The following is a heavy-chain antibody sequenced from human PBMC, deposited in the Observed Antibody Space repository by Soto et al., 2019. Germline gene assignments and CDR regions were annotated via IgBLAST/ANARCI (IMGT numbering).Heavy chain of an antibody. CDR3: AGQDYYDSSGYTYGMDV. CDR2: IITILGIA. CDR1: GGTFSSYT. V-gene: IGHV1-69*02. Sequence: SVKVSCKASGGTFSSYTISWVRQAPGQGLEWMGRIITILGIANYAQKFQGRVTITADKSTSTAYMELSSLRSEDTAVYYCAGQDYYDSSGYTYGMDVWGQGTKVTVSS. D-gene: IGHD3-22*01. J-gene: IGHJ6*02.